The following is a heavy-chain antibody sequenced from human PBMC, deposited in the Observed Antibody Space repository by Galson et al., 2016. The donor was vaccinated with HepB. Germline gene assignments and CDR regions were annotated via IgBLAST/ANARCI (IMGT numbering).Heavy chain of an antibody. J-gene: IGHJ4*02. Sequence: SLRLSCAASGFTFSNYGMHWVRQAPGKGLEWVGVTSYDESDKYYRDSVKGRFTISRDNSKNTLYLQMNSLTAEDTAVYYCAKDQYGSGMEHFESWGQGTLVIVSS. V-gene: IGHV3-30*18. D-gene: IGHD3-10*01. CDR3: AKDQYGSGMEHFES. CDR1: GFTFSNYG. CDR2: TSYDESDK.